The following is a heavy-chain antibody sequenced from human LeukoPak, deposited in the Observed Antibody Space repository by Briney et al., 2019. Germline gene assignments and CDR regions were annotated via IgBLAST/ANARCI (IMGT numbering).Heavy chain of an antibody. Sequence: SETLSLTCAVYGGPFSDYYWSWIRQPPGKGLEWIGEINHSGSTNYNPSLKSRVTISVDTSKNQFSLKLSSVTAADTAVYYCARLGAILYYGSGSQWGQGTLVTVSS. CDR1: GGPFSDYY. J-gene: IGHJ4*02. CDR2: INHSGST. V-gene: IGHV4-34*01. CDR3: ARLGAILYYGSGSQ. D-gene: IGHD3-10*01.